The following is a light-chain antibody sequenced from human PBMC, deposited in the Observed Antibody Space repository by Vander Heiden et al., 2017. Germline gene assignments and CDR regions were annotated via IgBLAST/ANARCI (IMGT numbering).Light chain of an antibody. V-gene: IGKV2-28*01. Sequence: DIVMTESPLSLPVTPGEPASISCRSSQSLLHSNGYNYLDWYLQKQGQTPQLLIYLGSNRASGVPDRCSGSGSGTDFTLKISRVEAEDVGVYYCSQAIETPTTFGGWTKEEIK. J-gene: IGKJ4*01. CDR1: QSLLHSNGYNY. CDR2: LGS. CDR3: SQAIETPTT.